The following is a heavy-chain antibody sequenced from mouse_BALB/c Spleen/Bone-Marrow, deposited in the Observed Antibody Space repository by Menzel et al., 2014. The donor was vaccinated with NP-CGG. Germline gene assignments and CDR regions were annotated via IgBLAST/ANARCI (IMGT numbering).Heavy chain of an antibody. V-gene: IGHV5-15*02. CDR2: ISNLAYSI. CDR1: GFNFSDYG. J-gene: IGHJ2*01. Sequence: EVHLVESGGGVVQPGGSRKLSCAASGFNFSDYGMAWVRLAPGKGPEWVAFISNLAYSIYYADTVTGRFTISRENAKNTLYLEMSSLRLEDTAMYYCTRDRGYDGGYYFDYWGQGTTLTVSS. CDR3: TRDRGYDGGYYFDY. D-gene: IGHD2-2*01.